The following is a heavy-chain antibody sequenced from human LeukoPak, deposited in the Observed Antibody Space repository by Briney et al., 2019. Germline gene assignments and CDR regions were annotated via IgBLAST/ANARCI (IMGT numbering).Heavy chain of an antibody. CDR2: IGVAANT. Sequence: PGGSLRLSCAASGFTFSNYDMHWVRQATGKGLEWVSAIGVAANTFYSGSVKGRFTISRENAKNSLYLLMSSLRAKDTAMYYCARQNTPHGNFDYWGQGTLVTVSS. CDR3: ARQNTPHGNFDY. J-gene: IGHJ4*02. D-gene: IGHD1-26*01. CDR1: GFTFSNYD. V-gene: IGHV3-13*01.